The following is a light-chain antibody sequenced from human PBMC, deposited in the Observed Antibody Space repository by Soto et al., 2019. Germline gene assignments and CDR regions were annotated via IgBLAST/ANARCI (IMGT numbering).Light chain of an antibody. CDR3: QQSFRSPYT. Sequence: EIVLTQSPGTLALSPGERATLSCRASQSVSSSYLAWYQQKPGQAPRLLIHGASSRTTGIPDRFSGSGSGTDFTLTIARLEPEDFAVYHCQQSFRSPYTFGQGTRLEIK. V-gene: IGKV3-20*01. CDR1: QSVSSSY. J-gene: IGKJ2*01. CDR2: GAS.